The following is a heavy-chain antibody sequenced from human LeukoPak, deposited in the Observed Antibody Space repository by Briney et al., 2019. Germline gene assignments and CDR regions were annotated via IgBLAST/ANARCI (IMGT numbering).Heavy chain of an antibody. Sequence: PGGSLRLSCAASGFTFSDYYTSWIRQAPGKGLEWVSYISGSGSTIYYADSVKGRFTISRDHAKNSLYLQMNSLRAEDTAVYYCARAYGDYVKDGGYWGQGTLVTVSS. CDR2: ISGSGSTI. CDR1: GFTFSDYY. CDR3: ARAYGDYVKDGGY. V-gene: IGHV3-11*01. J-gene: IGHJ4*02. D-gene: IGHD4-17*01.